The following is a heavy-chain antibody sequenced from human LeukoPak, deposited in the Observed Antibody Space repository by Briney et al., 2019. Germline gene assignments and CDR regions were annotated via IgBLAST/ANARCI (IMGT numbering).Heavy chain of an antibody. CDR3: ARVSGTTTKLDPFDY. CDR1: GYTFTSHY. Sequence: ASVKVSCXASGYTFTSHYIHWVRQAPGQGLEWMGIINPSSGGTSYAQKFQGRVNLTRDTSTSTVFMDLSSLKSEDTAVYFCARVSGTTTKLDPFDYWGQGALVTVSS. V-gene: IGHV1-46*01. CDR2: INPSSGGT. J-gene: IGHJ4*02. D-gene: IGHD1-1*01.